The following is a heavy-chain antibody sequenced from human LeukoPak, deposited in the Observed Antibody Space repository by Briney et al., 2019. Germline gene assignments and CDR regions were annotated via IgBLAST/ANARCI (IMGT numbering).Heavy chain of an antibody. V-gene: IGHV1-8*01. Sequence: ASVKVSCKASGYTFISYDINWVRQATGQGLEWMGWMNPNSGNTGYAQKFQGRVTMTRNTSISTAYMELSSLRSEDTAVYYCARRGATSPPNIYCGGDCYTRNCFDPWGQETQSPSPQ. CDR2: MNPNSGNT. CDR1: GYTFISYD. J-gene: IGHJ5*02. D-gene: IGHD2-21*01. CDR3: ARRGATSPPNIYCGGDCYTRNCFDP.